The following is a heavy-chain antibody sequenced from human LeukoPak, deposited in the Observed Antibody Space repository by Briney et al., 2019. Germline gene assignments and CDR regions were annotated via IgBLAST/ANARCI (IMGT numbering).Heavy chain of an antibody. CDR1: GFTFSRYW. CDR3: ARSTSWYHKFDY. Sequence: PEGSLRLSCAASGFTFSRYWMSWVRQAPGKGLEWVASIKQDGSERYYVDSVKGRFTISSDNAKNSAYVQMNSLRAEDTAVFYCARSTSWYHKFDYWGQGTLVTVSS. J-gene: IGHJ4*02. V-gene: IGHV3-7*04. CDR2: IKQDGSER. D-gene: IGHD6-19*01.